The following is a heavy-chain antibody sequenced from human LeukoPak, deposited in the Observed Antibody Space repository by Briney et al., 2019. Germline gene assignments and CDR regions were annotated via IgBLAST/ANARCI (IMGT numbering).Heavy chain of an antibody. J-gene: IGHJ4*02. CDR3: ATSTAAAGTD. CDR1: GFTFSNLW. V-gene: IGHV3-7*03. D-gene: IGHD6-13*01. Sequence: GGALRLSCAASGFTFSNLWMSWVRQAPGKGLKWVANIKQDGSEKYYVDSVKGRFTISRDNAQNSLYLQMNSLRAEDTAIYYCATSTAAAGTDWGQGTLVTVSS. CDR2: IKQDGSEK.